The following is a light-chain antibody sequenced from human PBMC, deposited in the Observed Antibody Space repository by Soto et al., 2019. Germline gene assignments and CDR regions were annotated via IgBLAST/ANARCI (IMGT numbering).Light chain of an antibody. CDR3: QQYGSSPLT. CDR2: GAS. CDR1: QTVNNNY. V-gene: IGKV3-20*01. Sequence: ELVLTQYPGTLSLSPGERATLSCRASQTVNNNYLAWYQQIPGQAPRLLISGASGRATGTPDRFSGSASGTDFTLTISRLEPEDFAVYYCQQYGSSPLTFGGGTRLEIK. J-gene: IGKJ5*01.